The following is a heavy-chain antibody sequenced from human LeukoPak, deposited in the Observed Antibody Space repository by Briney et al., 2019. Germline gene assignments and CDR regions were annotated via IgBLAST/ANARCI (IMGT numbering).Heavy chain of an antibody. CDR3: ARAGSYRWFDP. D-gene: IGHD3-10*01. CDR1: GFTFSSSWM. Sequence: LRLSCAASGFTFSSSWMTWIRQHPGKGLEYIGHIYYSGSTDYTPSLKSRVTISIDTSKNQFSLKVTSVTAADTAVYYCARAGSYRWFDPWGQGTLVTVSS. J-gene: IGHJ5*02. V-gene: IGHV4-31*02. CDR2: IYYSGST.